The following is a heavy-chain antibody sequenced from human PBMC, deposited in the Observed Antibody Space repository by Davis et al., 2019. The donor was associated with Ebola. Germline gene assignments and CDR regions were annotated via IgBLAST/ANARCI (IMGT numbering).Heavy chain of an antibody. Sequence: GGSLRLSCADSAITFSSYAMSWVRQAPGKGLEWVSAISGSGGSTYYADSVKGRFTISRDNSKKTLYLQMNSLRAEDTAVYYCAKVGIVLMVYASYDYWGQGTLVTVSS. CDR1: AITFSSYA. J-gene: IGHJ4*02. D-gene: IGHD2-8*01. CDR3: AKVGIVLMVYASYDY. CDR2: ISGSGGST. V-gene: IGHV3-23*01.